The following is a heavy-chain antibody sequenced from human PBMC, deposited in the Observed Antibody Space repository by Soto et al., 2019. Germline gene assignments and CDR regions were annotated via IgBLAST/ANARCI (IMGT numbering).Heavy chain of an antibody. J-gene: IGHJ6*02. Sequence: QVQLVQSGAEVKKPGFSVKVSCKTSGVSFNNNGIGWVRQAPGHGLEWMGGVSPPFRTSNYARKFQGRISITADASMGTVNMELSSLTSEDTAQYYCARVLYYGSGSYSPYGMDVWGQGTTVTVSS. CDR1: GVSFNNNG. V-gene: IGHV1-69*01. CDR2: VSPPFRTS. D-gene: IGHD3-10*01. CDR3: ARVLYYGSGSYSPYGMDV.